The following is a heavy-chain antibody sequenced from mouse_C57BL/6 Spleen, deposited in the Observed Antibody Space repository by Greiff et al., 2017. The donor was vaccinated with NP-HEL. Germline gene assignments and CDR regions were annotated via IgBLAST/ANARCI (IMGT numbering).Heavy chain of an antibody. CDR3: ARGRDAMDY. J-gene: IGHJ4*01. V-gene: IGHV3-6*01. CDR1: GYSITSGYY. CDR2: ISYDGSN. Sequence: EVQLQQSGPGLVKPSQSLSLTCSVTGYSITSGYYWNWIRQFPGNKLEWMGYISYDGSNNYNPSLKNRISITRDTSKNQFFLKLNSVTTEDTATYYCARGRDAMDYWGQGTSVTVSS.